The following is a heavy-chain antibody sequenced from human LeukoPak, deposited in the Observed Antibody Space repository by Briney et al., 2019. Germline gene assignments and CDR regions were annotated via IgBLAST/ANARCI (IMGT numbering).Heavy chain of an antibody. D-gene: IGHD1-26*01. Sequence: GGSLRLSCAASGFTFSNYEMNWVRQAPGKGLEWVSYISSSGSTIYYADSVKGRFTISRDNAKNSLYLQMNSLRADDTAVYYCARVGGSYYDTAFDIWGQGTVVTVSS. J-gene: IGHJ3*02. CDR3: ARVGGSYYDTAFDI. CDR2: ISSSGSTI. V-gene: IGHV3-48*03. CDR1: GFTFSNYE.